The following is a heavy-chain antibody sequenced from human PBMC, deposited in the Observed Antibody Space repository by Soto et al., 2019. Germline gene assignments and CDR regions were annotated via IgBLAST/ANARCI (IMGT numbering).Heavy chain of an antibody. CDR2: INSGGVDT. J-gene: IGHJ5*02. CDR3: LQGGRALNAVNIPDH. V-gene: IGHV3-23*01. D-gene: IGHD2-2*01. Sequence: EVQLLESGGDLVQPGGSLRLSCAASGFTFDNYTMSWVRQAPGKGLEWVSSINSGGVDTDDADSVKGRFIISRDNSRKTLYLQMNSLKAEDTALYYCLQGGRALNAVNIPDHWGQGTLVTVSS. CDR1: GFTFDNYT.